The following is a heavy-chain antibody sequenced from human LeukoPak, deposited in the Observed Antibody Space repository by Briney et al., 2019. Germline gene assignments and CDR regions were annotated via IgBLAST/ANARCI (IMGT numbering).Heavy chain of an antibody. CDR2: ISSSSSYI. J-gene: IGHJ4*02. V-gene: IGHV3-21*01. CDR3: ARDRSRNYGYYFDF. Sequence: GGSLRLSCAASGFTFNDYAMNWVRQAPGKGLEWVSSISSSSSYIYYAGSVKGRFTISRDNAKNSLFLQMTSLRAEDTAVYYCARDRSRNYGYYFDFWGQGTLVSVSS. CDR1: GFTFNDYA. D-gene: IGHD4-11*01.